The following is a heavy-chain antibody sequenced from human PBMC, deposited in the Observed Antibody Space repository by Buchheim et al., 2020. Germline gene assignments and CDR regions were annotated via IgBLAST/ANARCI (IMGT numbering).Heavy chain of an antibody. CDR3: ARDFYDILTGPSYGMDV. V-gene: IGHV1-18*01. J-gene: IGHJ6*02. Sequence: VQLVQSGGEVRKPGASVKVSCRTAGYTFSSYGVTWERQAPGRGLEWLGWISAHNGMTLYAQKVQGRVTMTTETSTTTGFLELRSLTSDDTGVYYCARDFYDILTGPSYGMDVWGQGTT. CDR2: ISAHNGMT. CDR1: GYTFSSYG. D-gene: IGHD3-9*01.